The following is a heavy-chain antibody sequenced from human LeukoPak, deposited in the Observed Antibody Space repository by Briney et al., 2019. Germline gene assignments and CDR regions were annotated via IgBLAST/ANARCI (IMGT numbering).Heavy chain of an antibody. V-gene: IGHV4-4*07. CDR1: GGSMSSYY. D-gene: IGHD1-7*01. CDR2: MYTTGNT. Sequence: SETLSLTCSVSGGSMSSYYWSWIRQPAGKGLEWIGRMYTTGNTNYNPSLKSRVTISVDTSKNQFSLKLDSVTAADTAVYYCARGIGTINFDYWGQGVLVTVSS. J-gene: IGHJ4*02. CDR3: ARGIGTINFDY.